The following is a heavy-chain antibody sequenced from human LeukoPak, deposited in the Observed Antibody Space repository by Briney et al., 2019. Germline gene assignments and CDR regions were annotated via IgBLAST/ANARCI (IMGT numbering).Heavy chain of an antibody. V-gene: IGHV1-2*02. CDR1: GYTFTRNA. Sequence: GASVKVSCKASGYTFTRNAINWVRQAPGQGLEWMGWINPNGGGTNYAQKFQGRVTLTRDTSISTAYMELSRLRSDDTAVYYCARGGGEEYSYGRYYFDYWGQGTLVTVSS. J-gene: IGHJ4*02. CDR2: INPNGGGT. D-gene: IGHD5-18*01. CDR3: ARGGGEEYSYGRYYFDY.